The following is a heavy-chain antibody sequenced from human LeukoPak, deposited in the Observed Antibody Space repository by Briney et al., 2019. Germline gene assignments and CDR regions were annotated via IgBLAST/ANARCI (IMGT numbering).Heavy chain of an antibody. Sequence: VASVKVSCKASGYTFTSYYMHWVRQAPGQGLEWMGIINPSGGSTSYAQKFQGRVTMTREMSTSTVYMELSSLRSEDTAVYYCARDESPKSSGGSDHGYGMDVWGQGTTVTVSS. J-gene: IGHJ6*02. CDR2: INPSGGST. V-gene: IGHV1-46*01. CDR3: ARDESPKSSGGSDHGYGMDV. CDR1: GYTFTSYY. D-gene: IGHD2-15*01.